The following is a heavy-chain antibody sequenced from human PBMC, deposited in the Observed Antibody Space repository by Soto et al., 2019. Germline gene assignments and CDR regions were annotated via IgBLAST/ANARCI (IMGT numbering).Heavy chain of an antibody. Sequence: GGSLRLSCAASGFTVSSYEMDWVRQAPGKGLEWVAYISISGGTIYYGDSVEGRFTVSRDNADNSLYLQMNSLRAEDTAVYYCTKEKSVINSGYDAFGIWGRGTVVTVS. CDR1: GFTVSSYE. CDR2: ISISGGTI. D-gene: IGHD5-12*01. J-gene: IGHJ3*02. V-gene: IGHV3-48*03. CDR3: TKEKSVINSGYDAFGI.